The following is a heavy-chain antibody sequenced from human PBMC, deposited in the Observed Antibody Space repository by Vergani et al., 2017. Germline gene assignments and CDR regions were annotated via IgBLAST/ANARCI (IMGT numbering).Heavy chain of an antibody. D-gene: IGHD4-11*01. V-gene: IGHV4-34*01. CDR2: IDHTGRP. CDR3: VRVNTETNGHLYYYYYMDV. J-gene: IGHJ6*03. Sequence: QVQLQQWGGGLLKPSETLSLTCVVNGGSFTSYHWTWIRQSPGEGLEWVGDIDHTGRPDYNPSLKSRLTMSVDKSRNQFSLTHNSVTATDTAIYFCVRVNTETNGHLYYYYYMDVWGQGTAVTVS. CDR1: GGSFTSYH.